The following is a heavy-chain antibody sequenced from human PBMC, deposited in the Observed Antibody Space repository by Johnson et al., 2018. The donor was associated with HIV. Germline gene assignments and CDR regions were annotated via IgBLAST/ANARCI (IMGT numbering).Heavy chain of an antibody. V-gene: IGHV3-30*03. CDR3: ARDCQMTLGDDAFDI. CDR2: ISYDGNKK. Sequence: QVQLVESGGGVVQPGRSLRLSCAASEFIFSTLGMHWVRQAPGKGLELVAVISYDGNKKYYADSVKGRFTISRENSKNTLHLQMHSLRAEDTAVYYCARDCQMTLGDDAFDIWGQGTMVTVSS. J-gene: IGHJ3*02. CDR1: EFIFSTLG. D-gene: IGHD3-16*01.